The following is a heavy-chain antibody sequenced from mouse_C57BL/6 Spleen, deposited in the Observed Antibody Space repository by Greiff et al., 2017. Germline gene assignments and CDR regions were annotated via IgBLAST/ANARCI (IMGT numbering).Heavy chain of an antibody. J-gene: IGHJ3*01. CDR3: ARDWDVRAFAY. CDR1: GYTFTSYW. CDR2: IHPNSGST. D-gene: IGHD4-1*01. V-gene: IGHV1-64*01. Sequence: QVQLQQPGAELVKPGASVKLSCKASGYTFTSYWMHWVKQRPGQGLEWIGMIHPNSGSTNYNEKFKSKATLTVDKSSSTAYMQRSSLTSEDSAVYYGARDWDVRAFAYWGQGTLVTVSA.